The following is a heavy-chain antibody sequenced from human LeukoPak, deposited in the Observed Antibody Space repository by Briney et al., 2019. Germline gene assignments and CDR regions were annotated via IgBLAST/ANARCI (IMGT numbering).Heavy chain of an antibody. D-gene: IGHD5-24*01. J-gene: IGHJ4*02. CDR1: GGTFSSYA. Sequence: ASVKVSCKASGGTFSSYATSWVRQAPGQGLEWMGGIIPIFGTANYAQKFQGRVTITADESTSTAYMELSSLRSEDTAVYYCARVKRVPRDGYNSGSVYYFDYWGQGTLVTVSS. CDR2: IIPIFGTA. CDR3: ARVKRVPRDGYNSGSVYYFDY. V-gene: IGHV1-69*13.